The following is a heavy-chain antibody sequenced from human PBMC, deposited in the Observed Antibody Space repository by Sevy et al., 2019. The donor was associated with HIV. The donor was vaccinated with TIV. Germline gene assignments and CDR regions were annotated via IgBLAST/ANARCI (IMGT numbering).Heavy chain of an antibody. Sequence: GGSLRLSCAASGFTFSDYAFHWVRQAPGKGLEWLAVISFDGNKQYFADSVQGRFTISRDSLKNTVSLHMNSLRVEDTAVYFCARELLPGSYYYYMDVRGKGTTVTVSS. D-gene: IGHD2-15*01. CDR3: ARELLPGSYYYYMDV. V-gene: IGHV3-30-3*01. CDR1: GFTFSDYA. CDR2: ISFDGNKQ. J-gene: IGHJ6*03.